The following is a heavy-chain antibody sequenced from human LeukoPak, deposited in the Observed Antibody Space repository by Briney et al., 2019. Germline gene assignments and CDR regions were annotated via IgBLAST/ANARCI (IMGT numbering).Heavy chain of an antibody. V-gene: IGHV3-74*01. CDR1: GFTFSSYW. Sequence: PGGSLRLSCAASGFTFSSYWMHWVRQAPGKGLVWVSRINSDGSSTRYADSVKGRFTISRDNTKNTLYLQMNSLRAEDTAVYYCAKKYYYDSSGYYAFEDAFDIWGQGTMVTVSS. CDR3: AKKYYYDSSGYYAFEDAFDI. D-gene: IGHD3-22*01. CDR2: INSDGSST. J-gene: IGHJ3*02.